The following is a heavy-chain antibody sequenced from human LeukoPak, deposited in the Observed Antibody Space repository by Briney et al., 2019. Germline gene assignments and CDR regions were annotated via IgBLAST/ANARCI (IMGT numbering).Heavy chain of an antibody. CDR2: INHSGST. J-gene: IGHJ4*02. Sequence: SETLSLTCAVYGGSFSDYYWSWIRQPPGKGLEWIGEINHSGSTNYNPSLKSRVTISVDTSKNQFSLKLSSVTAADTAVYYCARDGPIGVYYWGQGTLVTVSS. D-gene: IGHD3-16*01. V-gene: IGHV4-34*01. CDR3: ARDGPIGVYY. CDR1: GGSFSDYY.